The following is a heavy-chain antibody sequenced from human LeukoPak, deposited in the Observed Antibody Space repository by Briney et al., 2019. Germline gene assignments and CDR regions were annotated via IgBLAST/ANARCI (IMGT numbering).Heavy chain of an antibody. J-gene: IGHJ4*02. CDR3: ARESELLSGLDY. CDR1: GFTVSSNY. CDR2: IYSGGST. D-gene: IGHD1-26*01. V-gene: IGHV3-53*01. Sequence: AGGSLRLSCAASGFTVSSNYMSWVRQAPGKGLEWVSVIYSGGSTYYADSVKGRFTISRDNSKNTLYLQMNSLRAEDTAVYYCARESELLSGLDYWGQGTLVIVSS.